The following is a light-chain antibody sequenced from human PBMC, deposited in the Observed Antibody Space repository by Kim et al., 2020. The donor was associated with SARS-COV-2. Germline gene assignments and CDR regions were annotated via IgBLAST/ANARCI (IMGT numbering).Light chain of an antibody. CDR2: GAS. Sequence: SPGDRATLSCRASQSVGSNVAWYQQKTGQAPRPLIYGASTRATGIPARFSGSGSGTEFTLTISSLQSEDLAVYFCQQYDDWPPWTFGQGTKVDIK. CDR1: QSVGSN. V-gene: IGKV3-15*01. J-gene: IGKJ1*01. CDR3: QQYDDWPPWT.